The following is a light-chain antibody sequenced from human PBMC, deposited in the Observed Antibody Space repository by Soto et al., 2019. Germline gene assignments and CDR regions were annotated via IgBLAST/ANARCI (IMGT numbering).Light chain of an antibody. CDR1: SSDVGHYNL. J-gene: IGLJ2*01. V-gene: IGLV2-23*02. Sequence: QSALTQPASVSGSPGQSITISCSGTSSDVGHYNLVSWYQHHPGKAPKLMIYEVNKRPSGVSSRFSGSKSGNTASLTISGLQAEDEADYYCCSYAGRGVVFGGGTKVTVL. CDR3: CSYAGRGVV. CDR2: EVN.